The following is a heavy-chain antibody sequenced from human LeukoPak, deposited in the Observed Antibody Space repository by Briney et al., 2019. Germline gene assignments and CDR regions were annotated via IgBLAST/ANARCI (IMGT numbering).Heavy chain of an antibody. Sequence: GGSLRLSCEASGFTFTTYSMTWVRQAPGKGLEWVSIISSGSSAIFSADALKGRFTISRDNSKNTLHLQMNNVRAEDTALYYCMKLPTMIIVIDTDFEYWGQGAQVTVSS. D-gene: IGHD2-21*01. CDR1: GFTFTTYS. CDR2: ISSGSSAI. CDR3: MKLPTMIIVIDTDFEY. V-gene: IGHV3-21*04. J-gene: IGHJ4*02.